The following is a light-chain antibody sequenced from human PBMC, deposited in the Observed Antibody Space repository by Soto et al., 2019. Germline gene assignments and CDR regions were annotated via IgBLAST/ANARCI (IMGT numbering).Light chain of an antibody. CDR1: QSVSSSY. CDR3: QQDYTYT. J-gene: IGKJ2*01. V-gene: IGKV3D-7*01. CDR2: GAS. Sequence: PGERVTLSCRASQSVSSSYLTWYQQKPGQAPRLLIYGASTRATGIPARFSGSGSGTDFTLTISSLQPEDFAVYYCQQDYTYTFGQGTKLEIK.